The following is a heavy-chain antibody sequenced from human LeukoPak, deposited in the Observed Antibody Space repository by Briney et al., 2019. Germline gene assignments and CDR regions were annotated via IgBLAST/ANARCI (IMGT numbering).Heavy chain of an antibody. V-gene: IGHV3-21*04. Sequence: GGSLRLSCAASGFTFSSYSMNWVRQAPGKGLEWVSSISSSSNYIYYADSVKGRFTISRDNAKNSLYLQMNSLRTEDTAVYYCARKSSHFDSSGYFDYWGQGTLVTVSS. D-gene: IGHD3-22*01. CDR2: ISSSSNYI. CDR3: ARKSSHFDSSGYFDY. J-gene: IGHJ4*02. CDR1: GFTFSSYS.